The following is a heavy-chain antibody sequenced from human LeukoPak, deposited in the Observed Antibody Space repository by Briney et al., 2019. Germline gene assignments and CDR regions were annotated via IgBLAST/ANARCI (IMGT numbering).Heavy chain of an antibody. Sequence: SGGSLRLSCAASGFTISSDAMSWVRQAPGKGLEWVSAISGSGGSTYYADSVKGRFTISRDNSKNTLYLQMNSLRAEDTAVYYCAKAEGDYDFWSGYLLYFDYWGQGTLVTVSS. V-gene: IGHV3-23*01. CDR1: GFTISSDA. CDR2: ISGSGGST. CDR3: AKAEGDYDFWSGYLLYFDY. J-gene: IGHJ4*02. D-gene: IGHD3-3*01.